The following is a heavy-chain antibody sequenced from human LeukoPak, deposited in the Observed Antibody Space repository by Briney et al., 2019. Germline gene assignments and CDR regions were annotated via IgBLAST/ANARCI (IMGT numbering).Heavy chain of an antibody. Sequence: PSETLSLTFTVSGVSISSSNSYWDWIRQPPGTGLEWIGRFYYSGNTYYNPYLKSHVSISLDTSQNQFSLRLTSVTAADTAVYYCARQTGSGLLILPGGQGTLVTVSS. V-gene: IGHV4-39*01. J-gene: IGHJ4*02. CDR1: GVSISSSNSY. D-gene: IGHD3/OR15-3a*01. CDR2: FYYSGNT. CDR3: ARQTGSGLLILP.